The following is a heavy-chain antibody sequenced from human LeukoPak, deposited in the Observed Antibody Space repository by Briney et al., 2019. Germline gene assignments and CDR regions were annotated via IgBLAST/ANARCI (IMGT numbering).Heavy chain of an antibody. CDR1: GYTLTELS. V-gene: IGHV1-24*01. Sequence: ASVKVSCKVSGYTLTELSMHWVRQAPGKGLEWMGGFDPEDGETIYAQKFQGRVTMTEDTSTDTAYMELSSLRSEDTAVYYCATAAGTYGDFDYWGQGTLVTVSS. J-gene: IGHJ4*02. CDR3: ATAAGTYGDFDY. CDR2: FDPEDGET. D-gene: IGHD6-13*01.